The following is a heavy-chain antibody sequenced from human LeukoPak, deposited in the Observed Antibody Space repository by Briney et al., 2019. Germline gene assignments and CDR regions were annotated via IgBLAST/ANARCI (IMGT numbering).Heavy chain of an antibody. CDR3: ARGWGYYYGSGSYYNWVFAY. D-gene: IGHD3-10*01. CDR1: VYTFTSYD. V-gene: IGHV1-8*01. CDR2: KNPNSGNT. Sequence: ASVKVSCKASVYTFTSYDINWVRQATGQGLEWMGWKNPNSGNTGYAQKFQGRVTMTRNTSISTAYMELSSLRSEDTAVYYCARGWGYYYGSGSYYNWVFAYWGQGTLVTVSS. J-gene: IGHJ4*02.